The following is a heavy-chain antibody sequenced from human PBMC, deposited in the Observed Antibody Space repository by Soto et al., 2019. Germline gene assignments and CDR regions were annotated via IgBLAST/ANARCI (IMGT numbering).Heavy chain of an antibody. Sequence: GGSLRLSCAASGFTFNSYGMNWVRQAPGKGLEWVAGVSAGGGDTSYADSVKGRFTISRDNSKDTLYLQMNSLRAEDTAVYYWAKSSSWAQYYGMEVRGQGTTVTVSS. D-gene: IGHD3-16*01. CDR3: AKSSSWAQYYGMEV. V-gene: IGHV3-23*01. CDR1: GFTFNSYG. J-gene: IGHJ6*02. CDR2: VSAGGGDT.